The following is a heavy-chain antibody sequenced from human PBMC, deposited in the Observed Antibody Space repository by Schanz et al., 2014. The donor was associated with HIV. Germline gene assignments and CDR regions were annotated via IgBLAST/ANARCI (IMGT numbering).Heavy chain of an antibody. CDR2: ISYDGRNK. CDR3: ARDGGEV. CDR1: GFTFDSFG. V-gene: IGHV3-30*03. Sequence: VQMLESGGGSVQPGGSLRLSCAASGFTFDSFGMHWVRQAPGKGLEWVAVISYDGRNKYQAASVKGRFTVSRDNAKNSLFLQMESLRAEDTAVYYCARDGGEVWGQGTTVTVSS. J-gene: IGHJ6*02. D-gene: IGHD3-16*01.